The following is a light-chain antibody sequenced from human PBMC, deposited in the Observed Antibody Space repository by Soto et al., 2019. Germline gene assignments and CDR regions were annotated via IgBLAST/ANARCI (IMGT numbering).Light chain of an antibody. CDR2: DAA. CDR1: QSIGGW. J-gene: IGKJ2*01. V-gene: IGKV1-5*01. Sequence: DIPMTQSPSTLSASIGDRVTITCRASQSIGGWLAWYQQKPGKAPKLLIYDAASLEGGVPSRFSGSGSGTEFTLTIISLQPDDFATYYCQHYNSYPFHFGQGTKLEIK. CDR3: QHYNSYPFH.